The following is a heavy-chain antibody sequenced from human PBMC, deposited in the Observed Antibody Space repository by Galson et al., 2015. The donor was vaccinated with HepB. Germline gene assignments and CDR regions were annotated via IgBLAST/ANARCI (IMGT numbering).Heavy chain of an antibody. D-gene: IGHD3-22*01. CDR3: ARDRNYYDSSGYLKN. CDR1: GYTFTDYY. CDR2: INPKTSGT. J-gene: IGHJ1*01. V-gene: IGHV1-2*02. Sequence: SVKVSCKASGYTFTDYYIHWVRQAPGQGLEWMGWINPKTSGTNYAQKFQGRVTMTRDTSISTAHMDLSRLRSDDTAVYFCARDRNYYDSSGYLKNWGQGTLVTVSS.